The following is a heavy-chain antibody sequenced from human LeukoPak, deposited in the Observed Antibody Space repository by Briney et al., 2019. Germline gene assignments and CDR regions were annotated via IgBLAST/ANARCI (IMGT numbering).Heavy chain of an antibody. CDR2: INPNSGGT. J-gene: IGHJ4*02. Sequence: ASVKVSCKASGYTFTGYYMHWVRQAPGQGLEWMGWINPNSGGTNYAQKFQGRVTMTRDTSISTAYMELRSLGSDDTAVYYCARRTYSSSLSIFEYWGQGTLVTVSS. CDR1: GYTFTGYY. D-gene: IGHD6-6*01. CDR3: ARRTYSSSLSIFEY. V-gene: IGHV1-2*02.